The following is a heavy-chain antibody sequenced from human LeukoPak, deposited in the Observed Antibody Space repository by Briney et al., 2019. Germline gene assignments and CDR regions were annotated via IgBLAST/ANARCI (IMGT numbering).Heavy chain of an antibody. V-gene: IGHV3-23*01. CDR3: AKGAYFSGSYGFAFDY. CDR1: GLTFSSYP. Sequence: GGSLRLSCAASGLTFSSYPMTWVRQAPGKGLEWVSAISGGGGSTHYADSVKGRFTISGDNSKNTLYLQMNSLRAEDTAVYFCAKGAYFSGSYGFAFDYWGQGTLVTVSS. J-gene: IGHJ4*02. D-gene: IGHD3-10*01. CDR2: ISGGGGST.